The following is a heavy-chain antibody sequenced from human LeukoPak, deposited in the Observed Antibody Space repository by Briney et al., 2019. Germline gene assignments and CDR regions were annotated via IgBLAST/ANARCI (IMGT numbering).Heavy chain of an antibody. CDR3: ARDRLGVSSRWFDP. Sequence: SETLSLTCTVSGGSISSGDYYWSWIRQPPGKGLEWIGYIYYSGSTYYNPSLKSRVTISVDTSKNQFSLKLSSVTAADTAVYYCARDRLGVSSRWFDPWGQGTLVTVSS. CDR2: IYYSGST. D-gene: IGHD2-8*01. J-gene: IGHJ5*02. V-gene: IGHV4-30-4*08. CDR1: GGSISSGDYY.